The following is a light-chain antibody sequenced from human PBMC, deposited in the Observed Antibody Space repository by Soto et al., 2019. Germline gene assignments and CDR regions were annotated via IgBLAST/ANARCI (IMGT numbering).Light chain of an antibody. CDR1: QDISNY. Sequence: DIQMTQSPSSLSASVGDRVTITCRASQDISNYLKWYQQKPGKAPKLLIYDASNLETGVPSRFSGSGSETDFIFTISSLQPEDIAAYYCQQYDNLPAFGGGTKVEIK. CDR3: QQYDNLPA. CDR2: DAS. V-gene: IGKV1-33*01. J-gene: IGKJ4*01.